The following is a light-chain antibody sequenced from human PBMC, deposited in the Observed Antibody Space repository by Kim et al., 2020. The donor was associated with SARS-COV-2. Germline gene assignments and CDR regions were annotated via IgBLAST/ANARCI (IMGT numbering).Light chain of an antibody. V-gene: IGLV4-69*01. Sequence: ASVKLTCTLSSGHSSYAIAWHQQQPEKGPRYLMKLNGDGSHSKGDGIPDCFSGSSSGAERYLTISSLQSEDEADYYCQTWGTGIPVFGGGTQLTVL. CDR1: SGHSSYA. CDR3: QTWGTGIPV. J-gene: IGLJ3*02. CDR2: LNGDGSH.